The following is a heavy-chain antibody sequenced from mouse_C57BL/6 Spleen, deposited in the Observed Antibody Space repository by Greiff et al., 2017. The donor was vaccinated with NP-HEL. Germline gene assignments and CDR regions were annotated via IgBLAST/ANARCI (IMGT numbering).Heavy chain of an antibody. V-gene: IGHV1-64*01. Sequence: QVQLQQPGAELVKPGASVKLSCKASGYTFTSYWMHWVKQRPGQGLEWIGMIHPNSGRTNYNEKFKSKATLTVDQSSSPAYMPLSSLTSEDSAVNYCARGGVPYFDVWGTGTTVTVSS. D-gene: IGHD2-14*01. CDR2: IHPNSGRT. CDR3: ARGGVPYFDV. CDR1: GYTFTSYW. J-gene: IGHJ1*03.